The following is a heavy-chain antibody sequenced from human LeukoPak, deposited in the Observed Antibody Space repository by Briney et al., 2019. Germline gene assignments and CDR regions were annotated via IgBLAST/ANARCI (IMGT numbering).Heavy chain of an antibody. D-gene: IGHD3-3*01. V-gene: IGHV4-31*03. Sequence: PSQTLSLTCTVSGGSISSGGYYWSWIRQHPGKGLEWIGYIYYSGSTYYNPSLKSRVTISVDTSKNQFSLKLSSVTAADTAVYYCARGPTYYDFWSGYPHFDYWGQGTLVTVSS. CDR2: IYYSGST. CDR3: ARGPTYYDFWSGYPHFDY. CDR1: GGSISSGGYY. J-gene: IGHJ4*02.